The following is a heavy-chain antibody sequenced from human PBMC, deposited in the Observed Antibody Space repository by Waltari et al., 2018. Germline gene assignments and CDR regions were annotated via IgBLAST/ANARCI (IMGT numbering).Heavy chain of an antibody. CDR3: ATSGVLESYFGY. V-gene: IGHV1-24*01. CDR1: GYTLTALS. J-gene: IGHJ4*02. CDR2: CDPEDGET. Sequence: QVQLVQSGAEETKPGASVKVYCKVSGYTLTALSMHWVRQAPGKGLEWMGGCDPEDGETMYAQKCQARVTMTEETSTYTDYMELSSLSAEDTAWYYCATSGVLESYFGYWGQGTLVTVSS. D-gene: IGHD3-3*01.